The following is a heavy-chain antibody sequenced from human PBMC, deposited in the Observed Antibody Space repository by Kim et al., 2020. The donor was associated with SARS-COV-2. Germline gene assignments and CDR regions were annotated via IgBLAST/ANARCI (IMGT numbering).Heavy chain of an antibody. CDR2: IYYSGST. CDR3: ARDPRGWLQPTAYWYFDL. V-gene: IGHV4-59*01. J-gene: IGHJ2*01. D-gene: IGHD5-12*01. Sequence: SETLSLTCTVSGGSISSYYWSWIRQPPGKGLEWIGYIYYSGSTNYNPSLKSRVTISVDTSKNQFSLKPSSVTAADTAVYYCARDPRGWLQPTAYWYFDLWGRGTLVTVSS. CDR1: GGSISSYY.